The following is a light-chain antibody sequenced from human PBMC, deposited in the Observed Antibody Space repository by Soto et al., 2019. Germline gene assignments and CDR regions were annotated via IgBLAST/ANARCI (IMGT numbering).Light chain of an antibody. CDR3: QQSYSTPYT. Sequence: DIPMTQSPSSLSASAGDRVTITCRASRSISTSLSWYQQKPGRAPKLLIYGASSLQSGVPSRFSGSGSGTDFTLTITSLQPEDFASYYCQQSYSTPYTFGPGTKLEIK. J-gene: IGKJ2*01. V-gene: IGKV1-39*01. CDR1: RSISTS. CDR2: GAS.